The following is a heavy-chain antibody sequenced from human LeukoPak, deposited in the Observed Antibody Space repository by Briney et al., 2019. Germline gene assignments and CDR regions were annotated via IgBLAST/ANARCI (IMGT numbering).Heavy chain of an antibody. Sequence: ASVKVSCKHSGYTFSNYDINWVRQAAGQGLEWVGWMNPNSGNTGFAQEFQGRVTLTRDTSITTAYMEIGSLKSEDTAMYYCARGRPIAGGRLFDHWGQGTLVTVSS. CDR3: ARGRPIAGGRLFDH. V-gene: IGHV1-8*01. J-gene: IGHJ4*02. D-gene: IGHD2-15*01. CDR1: GYTFSNYD. CDR2: MNPNSGNT.